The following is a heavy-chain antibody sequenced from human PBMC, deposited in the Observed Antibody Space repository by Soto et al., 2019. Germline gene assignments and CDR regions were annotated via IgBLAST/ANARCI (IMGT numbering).Heavy chain of an antibody. D-gene: IGHD6-6*01. CDR1: GDSFSSYR. CDR2: IYPGDSDT. CDR3: ARTRSFTLGFYYDGMDV. V-gene: IGHV5-51*01. J-gene: IGHJ6*02. Sequence: RXEPLKISSQGSGDSFSSYRIGWVRQMPGKDLEWMGIIYPGDSDTRYSPSFQGQVTISADKSLRTAYLQWTSLKASDTALYYCARTRSFTLGFYYDGMDVWGQGTTVTVSS.